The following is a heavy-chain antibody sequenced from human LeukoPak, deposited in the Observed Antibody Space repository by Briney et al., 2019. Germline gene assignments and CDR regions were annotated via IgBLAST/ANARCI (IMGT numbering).Heavy chain of an antibody. Sequence: SETLSLTCTVSDDSISSGFYWGWIRQPPGKGLEWIGSIYHSGSTYYNPSLKSRVTISVDTSKNQFSLRLSSVTAADTAVYYCARGFGVVTIFGVVIPYFDYWGQGTLVTVSS. D-gene: IGHD3-3*01. J-gene: IGHJ4*02. CDR2: IYHSGST. CDR1: DDSISSGFY. CDR3: ARGFGVVTIFGVVIPYFDY. V-gene: IGHV4-38-2*02.